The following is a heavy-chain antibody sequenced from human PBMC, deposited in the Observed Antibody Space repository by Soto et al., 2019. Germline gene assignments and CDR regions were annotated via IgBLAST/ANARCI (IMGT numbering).Heavy chain of an antibody. CDR2: ISGSGGNT. CDR3: AKEEGYCSGGSCYPGAADY. CDR1: GFTFSSYA. V-gene: IGHV3-23*01. Sequence: GGSLRLSCAASGFTFSSYAMNWVRQAPGKGLEWVSAISGSGGNTYYADSVKGRFTISRDNSKNTLYLQMNSLRAEDTAVYYCAKEEGYCSGGSCYPGAADYWGQGTLVTVSS. D-gene: IGHD2-15*01. J-gene: IGHJ4*02.